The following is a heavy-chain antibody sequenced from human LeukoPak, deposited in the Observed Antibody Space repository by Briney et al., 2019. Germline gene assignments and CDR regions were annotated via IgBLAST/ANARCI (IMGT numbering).Heavy chain of an antibody. V-gene: IGHV3-23*01. D-gene: IGHD6-6*01. CDR2: ISGGAGST. Sequence: GSLRLSCAASGFTFNNYAMSWVRQAPGKGLEWVSAISGGAGSTYYADSVKGRFTISRDNSKNTLYLQMNSLTAEETAVYYCAKAHSTSSIRHSGGYWGQGTLVTVSS. J-gene: IGHJ4*02. CDR1: GFTFNNYA. CDR3: AKAHSTSSIRHSGGY.